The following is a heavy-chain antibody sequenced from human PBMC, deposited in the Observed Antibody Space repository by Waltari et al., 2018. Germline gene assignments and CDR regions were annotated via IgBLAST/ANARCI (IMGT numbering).Heavy chain of an antibody. V-gene: IGHV4-38-2*01. CDR1: AYSISSGSY. CDR2: IYHSGGT. Sequence: QVQLVESGGGLFKPGGSLRLSCAASAYSISSGSYWGWIRQPPGKGLEWIGSIYHSGGTYYNPSIKSRVNIAVETSKNQFSLKLGSVTAADTAVYYCASLRKTTVTTGWGQGTLVTVSS. CDR3: ASLRKTTVTTG. D-gene: IGHD4-17*01. J-gene: IGHJ4*02.